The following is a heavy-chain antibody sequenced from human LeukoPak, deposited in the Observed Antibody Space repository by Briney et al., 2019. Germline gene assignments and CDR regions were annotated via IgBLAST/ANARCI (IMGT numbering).Heavy chain of an antibody. V-gene: IGHV3-23*01. Sequence: GGSLRLSCAASGFIFSSYSMSWVRQAPGKGLEWVSVITRSGGNTYYADSVKGRFTISKDNSKNTVYLQMSSLRVDDTAVYYCAKAASSSWPSYYYGIDVWGQGTTVTVSS. CDR3: AKAASSSWPSYYYGIDV. CDR1: GFIFSSYS. CDR2: ITRSGGNT. J-gene: IGHJ6*02. D-gene: IGHD6-13*01.